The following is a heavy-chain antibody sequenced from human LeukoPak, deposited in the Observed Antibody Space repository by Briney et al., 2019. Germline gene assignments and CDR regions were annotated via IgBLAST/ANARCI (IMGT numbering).Heavy chain of an antibody. J-gene: IGHJ3*02. D-gene: IGHD3-16*01. CDR3: AARPGGYASFDI. Sequence: SVKVSCKTSGFTFSNSAVQWVRQARGQRLEWIGWIVVGSSNTDYTQKFQERVTITRDMSTGTAYMELSSLTSEDTAVYYCAARPGGYASFDIWGQGTMVTVSS. CDR2: IVVGSSNT. CDR1: GFTFSNSA. V-gene: IGHV1-58*01.